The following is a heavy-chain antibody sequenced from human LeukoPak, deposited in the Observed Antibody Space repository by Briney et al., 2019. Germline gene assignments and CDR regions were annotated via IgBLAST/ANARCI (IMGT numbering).Heavy chain of an antibody. J-gene: IGHJ5*02. CDR3: ARGSDSSSWYNNWFDP. Sequence: GSLRLSCAASGFTSSSYWMHWVRQAPGKGLVWVSRINSDGSSTSYADSVKGRFTISRDNAKNTLYLQMNSLRAEDTAVYYCARGSDSSSWYNNWFDPWGQGTLVTVSS. V-gene: IGHV3-74*01. D-gene: IGHD6-13*01. CDR2: INSDGSST. CDR1: GFTSSSYW.